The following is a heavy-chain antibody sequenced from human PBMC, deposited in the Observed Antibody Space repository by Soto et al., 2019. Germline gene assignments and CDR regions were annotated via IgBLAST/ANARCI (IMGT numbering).Heavy chain of an antibody. V-gene: IGHV3-23*01. CDR3: AKAIVVVISPGFYFDY. CDR2: ISGSGGST. Sequence: WGSLRLSCAASGFAFTTYAMDWVRQAPGKGLEWVSGISGSGGSTYYAASVKGRFTISRDNSKNTLYLQMNSLRAEDTAVYYCAKAIVVVISPGFYFDYWGQGTMVTVSS. J-gene: IGHJ4*02. CDR1: GFAFTTYA. D-gene: IGHD3-22*01.